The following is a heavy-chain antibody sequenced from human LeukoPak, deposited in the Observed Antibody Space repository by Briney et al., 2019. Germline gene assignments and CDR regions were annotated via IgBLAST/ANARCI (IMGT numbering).Heavy chain of an antibody. CDR2: ISSSGGNT. J-gene: IGHJ5*02. V-gene: IGHV3-64D*06. CDR1: GFTFSKYA. D-gene: IGHD2-2*01. CDR3: VKDQHCSTISCATRTGFDP. Sequence: PGGPLRLFCSASGFTFSKYAMHGARQAPGRGLEFVSDISSSGGNTKYPDSEKDRFNISRDNSKNTLYLQMTSLRADDTAVYYCVKDQHCSTISCATRTGFDPWGQGTSVTVSS.